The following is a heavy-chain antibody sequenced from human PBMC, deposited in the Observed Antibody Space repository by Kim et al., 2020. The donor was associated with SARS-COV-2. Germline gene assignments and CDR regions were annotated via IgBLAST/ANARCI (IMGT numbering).Heavy chain of an antibody. Sequence: VGSLRLSCAASGFTFSIYTMSWVRQAPGKGLEWVSSISSADGVRTSYADSAKGRFTISRDNSKNTLLLQMNSLRSEDTAVYYCARVITSDWFSFDYWGLGTLVTVSS. J-gene: IGHJ4*02. CDR2: ISSADGVRT. CDR3: ARVITSDWFSFDY. CDR1: GFTFSIYT. V-gene: IGHV3-23*01. D-gene: IGHD3-9*01.